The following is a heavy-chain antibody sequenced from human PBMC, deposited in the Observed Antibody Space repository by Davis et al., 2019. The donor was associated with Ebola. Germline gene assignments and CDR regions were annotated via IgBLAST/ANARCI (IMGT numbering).Heavy chain of an antibody. V-gene: IGHV4-59*08. D-gene: IGHD6-13*01. CDR3: ARLPQLAAAGSGFDY. CDR1: GGSISSHY. CDR2: IYYSGST. Sequence: SETLSLTCTVSGGSISSHYWSWVRQPPGKGLEWIGYIYYSGSTNYNPPLKSRVTISVDTSKNQFSLKLSSVTAADTAVYYCARLPQLAAAGSGFDYWGQGTLVTVSS. J-gene: IGHJ4*02.